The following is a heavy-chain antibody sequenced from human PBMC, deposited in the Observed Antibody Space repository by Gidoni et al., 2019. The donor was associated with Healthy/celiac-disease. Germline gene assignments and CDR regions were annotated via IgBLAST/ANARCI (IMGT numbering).Heavy chain of an antibody. V-gene: IGHV1-8*01. J-gene: IGHJ5*02. Sequence: QVQLVQSGAEVKKPGAAVKGSCKASGNTFTSFDINWVRQATGQGLEWMGWRSPHSGNTAYAQKFQGRGTMTSNTSLCTAYMARGSLSSVDPAVSSCARVLRYGGGRHWFDPWGHGTLVTVSS. CDR2: RSPHSGNT. D-gene: IGHD2-15*01. CDR1: GNTFTSFD. CDR3: ARVLRYGGGRHWFDP.